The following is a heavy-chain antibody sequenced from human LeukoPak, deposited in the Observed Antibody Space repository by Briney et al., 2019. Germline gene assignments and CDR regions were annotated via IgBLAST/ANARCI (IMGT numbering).Heavy chain of an antibody. CDR2: MYYGGST. Sequence: SETLSLTCTVSGGSISSSSYYWVWIRQPPGTGLEWIGSMYYGGSTYYNPSLESRVTISIDTSKNQFSLKLSSVTAADTAVYYCARLGWQWLVYAFDIWGQGTMVTVSS. J-gene: IGHJ3*02. CDR1: GGSISSSSYY. CDR3: ARLGWQWLVYAFDI. V-gene: IGHV4-39*01. D-gene: IGHD6-19*01.